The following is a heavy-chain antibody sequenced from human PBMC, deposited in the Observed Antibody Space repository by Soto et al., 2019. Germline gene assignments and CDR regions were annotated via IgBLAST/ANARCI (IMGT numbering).Heavy chain of an antibody. CDR3: ARTRDDYYDSSGYYDDDAFDI. V-gene: IGHV4-4*02. J-gene: IGHJ3*02. D-gene: IGHD3-22*01. CDR2: IYHSGST. CDR1: CGSIISSNW. Sequence: PSETVSLTCAFSCGSIISSNWWSWVRQPPGRGLEWIGEIYHSGSTNYNPSLKSRVTISVDKSKNQFSLKLSSVTAADTAVYYCARTRDDYYDSSGYYDDDAFDIWGQGTMVTVSS.